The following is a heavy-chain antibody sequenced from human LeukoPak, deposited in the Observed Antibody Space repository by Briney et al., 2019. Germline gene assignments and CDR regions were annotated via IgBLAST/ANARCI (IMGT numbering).Heavy chain of an antibody. J-gene: IGHJ4*02. CDR3: AKEIWPTVTTPGWTYFDY. CDR1: GFTSATIG. V-gene: IGHV3-30*02. CDR2: IRPVGDNK. Sequence: GGSRRPSWEASGFTSATIGIHWVRPVPGRGLGWVAFIRPVGDNKYYADSVKGRFTISRDNSKNTLYLQMNSLRAEDTAVYYCAKEIWPTVTTPGWTYFDYWGQGALVTVSS. D-gene: IGHD4-17*01.